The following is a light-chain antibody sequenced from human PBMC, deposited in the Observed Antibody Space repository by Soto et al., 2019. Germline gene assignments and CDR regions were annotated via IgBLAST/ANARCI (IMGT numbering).Light chain of an antibody. Sequence: DIQMTQSPSSLSASVGDRVTISCRASQSISNYLNWYQQKPGKAPKLLIYASFTLQSGDPSRFSGSGSGTDFTLTISSLQPEDFGTYYCQQTYSSPETFGQGTKVEI. CDR1: QSISNY. CDR3: QQTYSSPET. J-gene: IGKJ1*01. CDR2: ASF. V-gene: IGKV1-39*01.